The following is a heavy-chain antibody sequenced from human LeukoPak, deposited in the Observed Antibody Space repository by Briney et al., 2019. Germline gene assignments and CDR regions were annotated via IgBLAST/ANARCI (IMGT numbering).Heavy chain of an antibody. J-gene: IGHJ4*02. CDR3: ARIGRSCYFDY. CDR2: INAGNGNT. V-gene: IGHV1-3*01. Sequence: ASVKVSCKASGYTFTSCAMHWVRQAPGQRLEWMGWINAGNGNTKYSQKFQGRVTITRDTSASTAYMELSSLRSEDTAVYYCARIGRSCYFDYWGQGTLVTVSS. D-gene: IGHD2-15*01. CDR1: GYTFTSCA.